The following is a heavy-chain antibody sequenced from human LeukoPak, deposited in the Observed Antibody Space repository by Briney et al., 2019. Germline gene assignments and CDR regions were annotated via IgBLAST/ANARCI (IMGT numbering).Heavy chain of an antibody. V-gene: IGHV3-20*04. J-gene: IGHJ4*02. CDR1: GFTFDDYG. Sequence: GGSLRLSCAASGFTFDDYGMSWVRQAPGKGLEWVSGINWNGGSTGYADSVKGRFTISRDNAKNSLYLQMNSLRAEDTALYYCARDLGGYSYGYYSDYWGQGTLVTVSS. CDR2: INWNGGST. D-gene: IGHD5-18*01. CDR3: ARDLGGYSYGYYSDY.